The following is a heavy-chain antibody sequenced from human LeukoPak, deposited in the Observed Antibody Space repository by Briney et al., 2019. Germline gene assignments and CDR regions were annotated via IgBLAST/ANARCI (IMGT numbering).Heavy chain of an antibody. CDR3: ARGAVAGKMSWFDP. D-gene: IGHD6-19*01. V-gene: IGHV4-39*01. J-gene: IGHJ5*02. Sequence: PSETLSLTCTVSGGSISSSSTYYWGWIRQPPGKGLEWIGSSYYSGSTYYNPSLKSRLTISVDTSKNQFSLKLSSVTATDTAVYYCARGAVAGKMSWFDPWGQGTLVTVSS. CDR1: GGSISSSSTYY. CDR2: SYYSGST.